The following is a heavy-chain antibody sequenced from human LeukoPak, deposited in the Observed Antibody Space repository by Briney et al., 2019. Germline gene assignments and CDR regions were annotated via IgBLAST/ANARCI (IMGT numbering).Heavy chain of an antibody. Sequence: ASVKVSCKVSGYTLTELSMHWVRQAPGKGLEWMGGFDPEDGETIYAQKFQGRVTMTEDTSTDTAYMELSSLRSEDTAVYYCATDLGYCTNGVCGSFDYWGQGTLVTVSS. J-gene: IGHJ4*02. CDR1: GYTLTELS. CDR3: ATDLGYCTNGVCGSFDY. CDR2: FDPEDGET. D-gene: IGHD2-8*01. V-gene: IGHV1-24*01.